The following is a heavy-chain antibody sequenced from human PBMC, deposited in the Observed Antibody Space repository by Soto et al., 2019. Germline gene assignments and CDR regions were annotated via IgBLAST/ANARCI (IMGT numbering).Heavy chain of an antibody. V-gene: IGHV3-7*03. CDR1: GFTFSSYL. CDR3: ARDGSIAGLTVTMVLYYYYGMDV. Sequence: GGSLRLSCAASGFTFSSYLMSWVRQAPGKGLEWVANITQDGSEKYYVDSVKGRFTISRDNAKNSLYLQMNSLRAEDTAVYYCARDGSIAGLTVTMVLYYYYGMDVWGQGTTVTVSS. J-gene: IGHJ6*02. D-gene: IGHD4-4*01. CDR2: ITQDGSEK.